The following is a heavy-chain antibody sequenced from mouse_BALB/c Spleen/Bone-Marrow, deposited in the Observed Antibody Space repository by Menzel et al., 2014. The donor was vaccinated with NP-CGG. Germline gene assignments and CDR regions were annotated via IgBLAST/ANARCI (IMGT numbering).Heavy chain of an antibody. J-gene: IGHJ3*01. CDR2: INPDSSTI. CDR3: ASLHYYGFFAY. D-gene: IGHD1-2*01. V-gene: IGHV4-1*02. Sequence: EVELLESGGGLVQPGGSLKLSCAASGFDFSRYWMSWVRRAPGKGLEWIGEINPDSSTINYTPSLKDKFIISGDNAKNTLYLQMSKVRSEDTALYYCASLHYYGFFAYWGQGTLVTVSA. CDR1: GFDFSRYW.